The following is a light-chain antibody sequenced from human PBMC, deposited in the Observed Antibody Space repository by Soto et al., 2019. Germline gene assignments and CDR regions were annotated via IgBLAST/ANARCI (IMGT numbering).Light chain of an antibody. CDR2: GAS. Sequence: EIVLTQSPGTLSLSPGERATLYCRASQSVSNNYLAWYQQKPGQAPRLLIYGASNRATGIPARFSGSGSGTEFTLTISSLQSEDFAVYYCQQYNNWPRTFGQGTKVDIK. V-gene: IGKV3D-15*01. J-gene: IGKJ1*01. CDR3: QQYNNWPRT. CDR1: QSVSNN.